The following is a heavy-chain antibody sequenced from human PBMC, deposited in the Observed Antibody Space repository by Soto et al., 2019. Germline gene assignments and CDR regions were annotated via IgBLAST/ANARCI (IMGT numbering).Heavy chain of an antibody. CDR1: GFTFSSYT. CDR2: ISGSGGST. V-gene: IGHV3-23*01. D-gene: IGHD2-2*01. J-gene: IGHJ3*02. CDR3: AKQDNNIVVVPAVLEAFDI. Sequence: EVQLLESGGGLVQPGGSLRLSCAASGFTFSSYTMSWVRQAPGKGLEWVSAISGSGGSTYYADSVKGRFTISRDNSKNTLYLQMNSLRAEDTAVYYCAKQDNNIVVVPAVLEAFDIWGQGTMVTVSS.